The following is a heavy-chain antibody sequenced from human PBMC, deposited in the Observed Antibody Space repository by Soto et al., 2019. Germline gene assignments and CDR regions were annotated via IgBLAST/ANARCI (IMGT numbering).Heavy chain of an antibody. CDR2: ISYDGSNK. CDR1: GFTFSSYA. V-gene: IGHV3-30-3*01. J-gene: IGHJ4*02. Sequence: QVQLVESGGGVVQPGRSLRLSCAASGFTFSSYAMHWVRQAPGKGLEWVAVISYDGSNKYYADSVKGRFTISRDNSKNTLYLQMNRLRAEDTAVYYCAREGEGIAVAAYDYWGQGTLVTVSS. D-gene: IGHD6-19*01. CDR3: AREGEGIAVAAYDY.